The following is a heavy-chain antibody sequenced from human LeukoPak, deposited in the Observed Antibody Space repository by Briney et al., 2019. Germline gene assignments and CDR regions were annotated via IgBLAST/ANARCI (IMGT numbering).Heavy chain of an antibody. J-gene: IGHJ3*02. CDR2: ISYDGSNK. CDR1: GFTFSSYA. CDR3: ARGGSQTVTTSLGAFDI. Sequence: PGGSLRLSCAASGFTFSSYAMHWVRQAPGKGLEWVAVISYDGSNKYYADSVKGRFTISRDNSKNTLYLQMNSLRAEDTAVYSCARGGSQTVTTSLGAFDIWGQGTLVTVSS. V-gene: IGHV3-30*04. D-gene: IGHD4-17*01.